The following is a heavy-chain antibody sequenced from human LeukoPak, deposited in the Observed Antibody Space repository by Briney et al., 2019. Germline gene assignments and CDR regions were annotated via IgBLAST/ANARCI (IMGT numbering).Heavy chain of an antibody. CDR1: GFSLSSYA. V-gene: IGHV3-23*01. CDR2: ISSTDAGT. J-gene: IGHJ6*03. D-gene: IGHD4-17*01. Sequence: GGSLRLSCAASGFSLSSYAMSWVRQAPGKGLEWVSAISSTDAGTYHADSVRGRFTISRDSSKNTLYLQMNSLRAEDTAVYYCAKFGTVTTLYYYYMDVWGKGTTVTISS. CDR3: AKFGTVTTLYYYYMDV.